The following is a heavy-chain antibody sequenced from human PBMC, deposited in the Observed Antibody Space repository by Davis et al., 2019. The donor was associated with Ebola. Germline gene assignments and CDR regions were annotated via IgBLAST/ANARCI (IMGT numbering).Heavy chain of an antibody. Sequence: LRLSCAVSGGSISSGGYSWNWIRQPPGKGLEWIGYIYYSGSTYHNPSLKSRVTISVDTSKNQFSLMLSSVTAADTAVYYCARGENHYYDAFFFDYWGQGTLVTVSS. CDR3: ARGENHYYDAFFFDY. CDR2: IYYSGST. CDR1: GGSISSGGYS. J-gene: IGHJ4*02. D-gene: IGHD3-22*01. V-gene: IGHV4-30-4*07.